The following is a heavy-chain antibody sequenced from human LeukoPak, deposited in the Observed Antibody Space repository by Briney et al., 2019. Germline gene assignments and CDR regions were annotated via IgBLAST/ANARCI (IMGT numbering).Heavy chain of an antibody. D-gene: IGHD6-19*01. CDR3: VRSVPAQGTAMALFDY. CDR1: GYTFTSYD. V-gene: IGHV1-8*01. Sequence: ASVKVSCKASGYTFTSYDINWVRQATGQGPEWMGWMNPNSGNTGYAQKFQGRVTMTRDTSISTAYLDLSSLRSEDTAVFYCVRSVPAQGTAMALFDYWGQGTLVTVSS. J-gene: IGHJ4*02. CDR2: MNPNSGNT.